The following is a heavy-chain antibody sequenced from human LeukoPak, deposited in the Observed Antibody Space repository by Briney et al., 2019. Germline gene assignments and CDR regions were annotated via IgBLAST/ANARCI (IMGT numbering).Heavy chain of an antibody. D-gene: IGHD3-22*01. CDR1: GGSISSYY. J-gene: IGHJ4*02. CDR3: ARGVEDSSGYYSYSDC. CDR2: IYYSGSS. Sequence: SETLSLTCTVSGGSISSYYWSWIRQPPGKGLEWIGYIYYSGSSNYNPSLKSRVTISVDRSKNQYSLELSSVTAADTAVYYCARGVEDSSGYYSYSDCWGQGTLVTVSS. V-gene: IGHV4-59*01.